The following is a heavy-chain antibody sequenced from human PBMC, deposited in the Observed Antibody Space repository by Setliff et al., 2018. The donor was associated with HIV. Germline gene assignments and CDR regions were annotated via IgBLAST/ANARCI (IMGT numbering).Heavy chain of an antibody. Sequence: GSLRLSCAASGFTFTTYAMTWVRQAPGKGLEWVSTIYSGDRSTYYGDSVKGRFTISRDNSKNTVYLQMNSLRAEDTAVYYCAKALRDGSSTYFHYFYFMDVWGKGATVTVSS. CDR2: IYSGDRST. V-gene: IGHV3-23*03. CDR1: GFTFTTYA. D-gene: IGHD3-10*01. CDR3: AKALRDGSSTYFHYFYFMDV. J-gene: IGHJ6*03.